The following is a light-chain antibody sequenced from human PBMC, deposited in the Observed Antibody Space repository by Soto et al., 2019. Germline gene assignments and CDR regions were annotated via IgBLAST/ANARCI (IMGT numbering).Light chain of an antibody. CDR3: QAWDSGTAVI. J-gene: IGLJ2*01. Sequence: SYELTQPPSVSVSPGQTASITCSGDKLGDKYACWYQQKPGQSPVLVIYQNTKRPSGIPARFSGSNSGNTATLTISGTQAMDEADYYCQAWDSGTAVIFGGGTKLTVL. CDR2: QNT. V-gene: IGLV3-1*01. CDR1: KLGDKY.